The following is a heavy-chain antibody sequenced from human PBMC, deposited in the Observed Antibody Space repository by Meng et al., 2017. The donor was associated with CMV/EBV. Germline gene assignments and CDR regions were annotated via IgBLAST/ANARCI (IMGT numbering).Heavy chain of an antibody. Sequence: SVKVSCKASGGTFSSYTISWVRQAPGQGLEWMGRIIPILGIANYAQKFQGRVTITADKSTSTAYMELSSLRSEDTAVYYCASYPGYSGNRAFDIWGQGTMVTVSS. CDR1: GGTFSSYT. V-gene: IGHV1-69*02. CDR3: ASYPGYSGNRAFDI. D-gene: IGHD6-13*01. CDR2: IIPILGIA. J-gene: IGHJ3*02.